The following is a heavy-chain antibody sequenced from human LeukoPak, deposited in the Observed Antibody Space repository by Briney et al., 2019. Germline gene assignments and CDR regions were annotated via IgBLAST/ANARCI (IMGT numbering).Heavy chain of an antibody. J-gene: IGHJ4*02. Sequence: GGSLRLSCAASGFTFSSYEMNWVRQAPGKGLEWVSAISGSGGSTYYADSVKGRFTISRDNSKNTLYLQMNSLRAEDTAVYYCAKFRRSGWYRCLDYWGQGTLVTVSS. CDR1: GFTFSSYE. D-gene: IGHD6-19*01. CDR3: AKFRRSGWYRCLDY. CDR2: ISGSGGST. V-gene: IGHV3-23*01.